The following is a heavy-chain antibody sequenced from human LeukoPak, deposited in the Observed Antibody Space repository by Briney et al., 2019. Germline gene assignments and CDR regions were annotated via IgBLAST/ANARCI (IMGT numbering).Heavy chain of an antibody. CDR3: ARDGYYGSGRITNYYYYYMDV. D-gene: IGHD3-10*01. CDR1: GYTFTSYG. CDR2: ISAYNGNT. J-gene: IGHJ6*03. V-gene: IGHV1-18*01. Sequence: ASVKVSCKASGYTFTSYGISWVRQAPGQGLEWMGWISAYNGNTNYAQKFQGRVTITADKSTSTAYMELSSLRSEDTAVYYCARDGYYGSGRITNYYYYYMDVWGKGTTVTVSS.